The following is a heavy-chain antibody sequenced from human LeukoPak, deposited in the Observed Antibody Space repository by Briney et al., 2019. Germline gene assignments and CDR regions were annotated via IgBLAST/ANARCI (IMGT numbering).Heavy chain of an antibody. Sequence: ASVKVSCKASGYTFTSYGISWVRQAPGQGLEWMGWISAYNGNTNYAQKLQGRVTMTTDTSTSTAYMELRSLRSDDTAVYYCARVNYYDSSGYYSFGYRGQGTLVTVSS. V-gene: IGHV1-18*01. CDR3: ARVNYYDSSGYYSFGY. CDR1: GYTFTSYG. D-gene: IGHD3-22*01. CDR2: ISAYNGNT. J-gene: IGHJ4*02.